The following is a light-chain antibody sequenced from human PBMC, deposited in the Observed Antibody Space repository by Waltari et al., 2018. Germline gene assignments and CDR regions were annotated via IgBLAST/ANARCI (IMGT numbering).Light chain of an antibody. CDR1: DIGSKI. Sequence: SYVLSQPPSVSVAPGQTATITCGGSDIGSKIVHWYQHKAGQAPVLVVYDDSGRPSGIPERFSGSTSGNTATPTISRVEAGDEADYYCHMWDGTTDHYVFGTGTKVTVL. J-gene: IGLJ1*01. V-gene: IGLV3-21*02. CDR3: HMWDGTTDHYV. CDR2: DDS.